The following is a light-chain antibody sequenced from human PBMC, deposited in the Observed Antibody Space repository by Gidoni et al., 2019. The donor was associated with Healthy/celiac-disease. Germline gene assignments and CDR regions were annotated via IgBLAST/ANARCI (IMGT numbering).Light chain of an antibody. CDR2: GAS. J-gene: IGKJ4*01. Sequence: EIVMTQSPATLSVSPGERATLSCRASQSVSSNLAWYQQKPGQAPRPLIYGASTRATGIPARSSGSGSGTEFTLTISSLQSEDFAVYYCQQYNNWPPLTFGGGTKVEIK. CDR1: QSVSSN. CDR3: QQYNNWPPLT. V-gene: IGKV3-15*01.